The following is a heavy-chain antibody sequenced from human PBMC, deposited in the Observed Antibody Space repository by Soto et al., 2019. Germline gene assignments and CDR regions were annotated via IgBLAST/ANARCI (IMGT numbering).Heavy chain of an antibody. V-gene: IGHV3-30-3*01. Sequence: QVQLVESGGGVVQPGTSLRLSCAAAGFTFSNYAMHWVRQAPGKGLEWVATVSYDGSNKYYSDSVQGRFTISRDNSENSLYLQLNTLRPEDTAVYHCARDAANWYFDIWGLGTLVIVSS. CDR2: VSYDGSNK. CDR1: GFTFSNYA. CDR3: ARDAANWYFDI. D-gene: IGHD6-25*01. J-gene: IGHJ2*01.